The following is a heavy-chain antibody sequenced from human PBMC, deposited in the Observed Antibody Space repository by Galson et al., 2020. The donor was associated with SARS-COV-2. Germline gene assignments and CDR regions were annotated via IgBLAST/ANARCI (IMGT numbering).Heavy chain of an antibody. D-gene: IGHD6-19*01. CDR1: GFTFKDFW. CDR2: IRGDGSEA. CDR3: SREGWQGGY. Sequence: GSLRLSCAISGFTFKDFWMSWFRQAPGKGLEWVANIRGDGSEANYVDSVQGRFFISRDNARDSLFLQMNNLTADDTAVYFCSREGWQGGYWGQGTRVTVSS. V-gene: IGHV3-7*01. J-gene: IGHJ4*02.